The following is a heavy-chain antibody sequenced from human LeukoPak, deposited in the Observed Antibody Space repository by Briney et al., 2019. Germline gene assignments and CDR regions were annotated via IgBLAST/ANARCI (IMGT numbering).Heavy chain of an antibody. CDR2: IYYSGST. D-gene: IGHD5-18*01. CDR1: GGSISSNTYY. J-gene: IGHJ4*02. Sequence: TSETLSLTCTVSGGSISSNTYYWGWIRQPPGKGLEWIGSIYYSGSTYYNPSLKSRVTISVDTSKNQFSLKLSSVTAADTAVYYCARDYQGGYGDKTVDYWGQGTLVTVSS. V-gene: IGHV4-39*07. CDR3: ARDYQGGYGDKTVDY.